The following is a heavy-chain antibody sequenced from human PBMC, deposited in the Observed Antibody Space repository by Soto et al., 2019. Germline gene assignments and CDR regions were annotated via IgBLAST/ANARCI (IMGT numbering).Heavy chain of an antibody. Sequence: GASVKVSCKASGYTFTSYGISWVRQALGQGLEWMGWISAYNGNTNYAQKLQGRVTMTTDTSTSTAYMELRSLRSDDTAVYYCARGGYQGYCSSTSCYDPFAFDIWGQGTMVTVSS. D-gene: IGHD2-2*01. CDR2: ISAYNGNT. CDR1: GYTFTSYG. CDR3: ARGGYQGYCSSTSCYDPFAFDI. J-gene: IGHJ3*02. V-gene: IGHV1-18*01.